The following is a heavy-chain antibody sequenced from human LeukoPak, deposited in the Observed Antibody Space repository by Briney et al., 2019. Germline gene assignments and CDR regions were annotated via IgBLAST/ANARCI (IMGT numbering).Heavy chain of an antibody. V-gene: IGHV3-30-3*01. CDR2: ISFDGNNK. CDR3: ARDGGGWFDP. J-gene: IGHJ5*02. Sequence: GRSLRLSCAASGFSFSTYAMYWVRQAPGKGLEWVAVISFDGNNKYCADSVKDRFTISRDNAKNSLFLQMNSLRAEDTAVYYCARDGGGWFDPWGQGTLVTVSS. D-gene: IGHD3-10*01. CDR1: GFSFSTYA.